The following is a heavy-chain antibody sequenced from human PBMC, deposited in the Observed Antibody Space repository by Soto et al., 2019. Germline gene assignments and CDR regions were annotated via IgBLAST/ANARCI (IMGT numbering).Heavy chain of an antibody. CDR3: ARDALSITGTTDAFDI. D-gene: IGHD1-20*01. CDR2: ISSSGSTI. J-gene: IGHJ3*02. V-gene: IGHV3-48*03. Sequence: GGSPRLSCAASGFTFSSYEMNWVRQAPGKGLEWVSYISSSGSTIYYADSVKGRFTISRDNAKNSLYLQMNSLRAEDTAVYYCARDALSITGTTDAFDIWGQGTMVTVSS. CDR1: GFTFSSYE.